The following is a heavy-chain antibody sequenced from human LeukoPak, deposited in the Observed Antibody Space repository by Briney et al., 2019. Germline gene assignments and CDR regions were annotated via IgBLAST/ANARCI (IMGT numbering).Heavy chain of an antibody. CDR1: GFTFSDYY. D-gene: IGHD6-19*01. CDR3: ARGWSSGWYPDY. V-gene: IGHV4-34*01. Sequence: GSLRLPCAASGFTFSDYYMSWIRQPPGKGLEWIGEINHSGSTNYNPSLKSRVTISVDTSKNQFSLKLSSVTAADTAVYYCARGWSSGWYPDYWGQGTLVTVSS. CDR2: INHSGST. J-gene: IGHJ4*02.